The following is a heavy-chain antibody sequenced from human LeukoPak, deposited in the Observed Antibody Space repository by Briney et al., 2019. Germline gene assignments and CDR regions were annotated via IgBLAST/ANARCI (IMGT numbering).Heavy chain of an antibody. CDR3: AKRGTYSSSWYGMDY. CDR2: ISYDGSNK. J-gene: IGHJ4*02. D-gene: IGHD6-13*01. V-gene: IGHV3-30*18. Sequence: GGSLRLSCAASGFTFSNYGMHWVRQAPGKGLEWVAVISYDGSNKYYADSVKGRFNISRDNSKNTLYLQMNSLRADDTAVYYCAKRGTYSSSWYGMDYWGQGTLVTVSS. CDR1: GFTFSNYG.